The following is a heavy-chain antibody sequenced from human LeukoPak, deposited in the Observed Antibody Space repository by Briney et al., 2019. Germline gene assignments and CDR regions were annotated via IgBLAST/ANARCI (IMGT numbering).Heavy chain of an antibody. CDR3: ARGSGDLDDAFDI. CDR2: ISSNGGST. V-gene: IGHV3-64*01. D-gene: IGHD3-10*01. J-gene: IGHJ3*02. CDR1: GLTFSSYA. Sequence: GGSLRLSCAASGLTFSSYAMHWVRQAPGKGLEYVSAISSNGGSTYYANSVKGRFTISRDNSKNTLYLQMGSLRAEDMAVYYCARGSGDLDDAFDIWGQGTMVTVSS.